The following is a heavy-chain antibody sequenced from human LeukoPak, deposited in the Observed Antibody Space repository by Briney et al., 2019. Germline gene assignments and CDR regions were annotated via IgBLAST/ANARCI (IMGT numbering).Heavy chain of an antibody. CDR2: ISYDGSNK. J-gene: IGHJ4*02. Sequence: GGSLRLSCAASGFIFSSYAMHWVRQAPGKGLEWVAVISYDGSNKYYADSVKGRFTISRDNSKNTLYLQMNSLRAEDTAVYYCARGYDSSDQANYWGQGTLVTVSS. CDR1: GFIFSSYA. CDR3: ARGYDSSDQANY. V-gene: IGHV3-30-3*01. D-gene: IGHD3-22*01.